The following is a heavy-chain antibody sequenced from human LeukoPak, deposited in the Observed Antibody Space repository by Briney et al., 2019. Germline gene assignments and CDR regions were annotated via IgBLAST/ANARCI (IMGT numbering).Heavy chain of an antibody. CDR3: TTEAYSYGSGSSVFDY. J-gene: IGHJ4*02. D-gene: IGHD3-10*01. CDR1: GFTCSNAW. CDR2: IKSKTDGGTT. V-gene: IGHV3-15*01. Sequence: GGSLRLSCAASGFTCSNAWMSWVRQAPGKGLEWVSRIKSKTDGGTTDYAAPVKGRFTISRDDSKNTLYLQMNSLKTEDTAVYYCTTEAYSYGSGSSVFDYWGQGTLVTVS.